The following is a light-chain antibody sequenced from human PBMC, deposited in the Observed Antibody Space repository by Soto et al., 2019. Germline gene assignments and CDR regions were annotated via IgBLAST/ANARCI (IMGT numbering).Light chain of an antibody. V-gene: IGLV6-57*04. J-gene: IGLJ2*01. CDR2: EDN. CDR1: SGSIASNY. CDR3: QSYDSGVV. Sequence: NFMLTQPHSVSESPGKTVTISCTRSSGSIASNYVQWYQQRPGSAPTTVIYEDNQRPSGVPDRFSGSIDSSSNSASLTISGLKTGDEADYYCQSYDSGVVFGGGTKLTVL.